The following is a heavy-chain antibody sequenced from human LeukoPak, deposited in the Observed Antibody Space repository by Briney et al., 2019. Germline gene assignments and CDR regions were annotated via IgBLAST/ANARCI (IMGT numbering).Heavy chain of an antibody. CDR3: ARRWEVWGSYPSYFDP. J-gene: IGHJ5*02. Sequence: SETLSLTCTFSSGSISTNGYYWGWIRQPPGKGLEWIGSIYYSGSTYFNPSLKSRVTISIDMSKNQFSLKLSSVTAADTAVYYCARRWEVWGSYPSYFDPWGQGTLVTVSS. CDR1: SGSISTNGYY. V-gene: IGHV4-39*01. CDR2: IYYSGST. D-gene: IGHD3-16*01.